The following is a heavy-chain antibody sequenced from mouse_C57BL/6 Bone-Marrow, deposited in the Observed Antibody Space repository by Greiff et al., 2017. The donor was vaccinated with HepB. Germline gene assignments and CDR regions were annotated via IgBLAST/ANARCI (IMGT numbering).Heavy chain of an antibody. Sequence: QVQLQQPGAELVKPGASVKLSCKASGYTFTSYWVHWVKQRPGRGLEWIGRIDPNGGGTKYNEKFKSKATLSVDKPTSKAYMKLSSLTSEDSAVYYCASKTYYLYYFDYWGQGTTLTVSS. D-gene: IGHD2-10*01. CDR1: GYTFTSYW. J-gene: IGHJ2*01. V-gene: IGHV1-62-3*01. CDR2: IDPNGGGT. CDR3: ASKTYYLYYFDY.